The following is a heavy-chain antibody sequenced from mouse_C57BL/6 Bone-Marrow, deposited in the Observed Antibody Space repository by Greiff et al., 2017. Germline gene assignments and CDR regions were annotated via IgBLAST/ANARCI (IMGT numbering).Heavy chain of an antibody. J-gene: IGHJ2*01. V-gene: IGHV4-1*01. Sequence: AAEGVDFSRYWMSWVRRAPGKGLEWIGEINPDSSTINYAPSLKDKFIISRDNAKNTLYLQMSKVRSEDTALYYCARAGYYYGSSYFDYWGQGTTLTVAS. D-gene: IGHD1-1*01. CDR1: GVDFSRYW. CDR2: INPDSSTI. CDR3: ARAGYYYGSSYFDY.